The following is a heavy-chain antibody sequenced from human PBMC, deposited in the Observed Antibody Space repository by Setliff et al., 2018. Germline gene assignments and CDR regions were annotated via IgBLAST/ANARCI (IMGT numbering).Heavy chain of an antibody. CDR1: GYTFSTYG. CDR2: IITNTGKT. CDR3: ARFGGSCSSSSCYASDL. D-gene: IGHD2-2*01. J-gene: IGHJ3*01. Sequence: ASVKVSCKASGYTFSTYGLHWVRQAPGQGPEWMGMIITNTGKTSYAQKFQGRVTMTTDTSTGTGYMVLRSLRSDDTAVYFCARFGGSCSSSSCYASDLWGQGTMVTVSS. V-gene: IGHV1-18*01.